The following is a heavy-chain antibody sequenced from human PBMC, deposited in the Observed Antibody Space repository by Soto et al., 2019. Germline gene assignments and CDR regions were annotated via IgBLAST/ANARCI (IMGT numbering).Heavy chain of an antibody. J-gene: IGHJ6*02. CDR1: GFSLSTSGVG. Sequence: QITLKESGPTLVKPTQTLTLTCTFSGFSLSTSGVGVGWIRQPPGKALEWLALIYWDDDKRYSPSLKSRLTITKDTSKNQVVLTMTNMDPVDTATYYCARQRYSSSWYHYHYGMDVWGQGTTVTVSS. D-gene: IGHD6-13*01. CDR2: IYWDDDK. CDR3: ARQRYSSSWYHYHYGMDV. V-gene: IGHV2-5*02.